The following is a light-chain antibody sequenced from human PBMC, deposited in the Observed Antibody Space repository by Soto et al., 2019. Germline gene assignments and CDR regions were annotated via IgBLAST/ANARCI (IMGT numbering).Light chain of an antibody. J-gene: IGLJ1*01. CDR2: EVN. CDR3: TSYTSAGTRV. V-gene: IGLV2-14*01. CDR1: SSDVGGYGY. Sequence: QSVLTQPASVSGSPGQSITISCTGASSDVGGYGYVSWYQQHPGKAPKLMIFEVNNRPSGVSNRFSGSKSGNTASLTISGLQAEDEADYYCTSYTSAGTRVFGTGTKVTVL.